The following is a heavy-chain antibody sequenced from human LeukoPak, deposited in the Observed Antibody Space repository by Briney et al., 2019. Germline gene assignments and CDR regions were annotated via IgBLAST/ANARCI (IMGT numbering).Heavy chain of an antibody. V-gene: IGHV5-51*01. D-gene: IGHD6-13*01. CDR1: GYSFTSYW. CDR3: ARTRTLIAAAGTGLGEEYYFDY. Sequence: GESLKISCKGSGYSFTSYWIGWVRQMPGKGLEWMGIIYPGDSDTRYSPSFQGQVTISADKSISTAYLQWSSLKALDTAMYYCARTRTLIAAAGTGLGEEYYFDYWGQGTLVTVSS. J-gene: IGHJ4*02. CDR2: IYPGDSDT.